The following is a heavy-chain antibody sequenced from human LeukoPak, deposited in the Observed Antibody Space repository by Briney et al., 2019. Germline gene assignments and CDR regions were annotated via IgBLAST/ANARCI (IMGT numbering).Heavy chain of an antibody. V-gene: IGHV3-30*02. D-gene: IGHD6-13*01. Sequence: GGSLRLSCAASGFTFSSYAMHWVRQAPGKGLEWVAFIRYDGSNKYYADSVKGRFTISRDNSKNTLYLQMNILRAEDTAVYYXXXAFYSSSWXXPXXXWF. CDR2: IRYDGSNK. CDR1: GFTFSSYA. J-gene: IGHJ5*01. CDR3: XXAFYSSSWXXPXXXWF.